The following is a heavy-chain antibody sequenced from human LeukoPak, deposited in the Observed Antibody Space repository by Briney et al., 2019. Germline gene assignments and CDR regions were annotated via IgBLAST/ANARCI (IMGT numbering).Heavy chain of an antibody. CDR3: ARISLRGILTGYSKMLYYFDY. V-gene: IGHV3-23*01. D-gene: IGHD3-9*01. CDR2: ISGSGGST. J-gene: IGHJ4*02. CDR1: GFTFSSYA. Sequence: GGSLRLSCAASGFTFSSYALSWVRQAPGKGLEWVSAISGSGGSTYYADSVKGRFTISRDNSKNTLYLQMNSLRAEDTAVYYCARISLRGILTGYSKMLYYFDYWGQGTLVTVSS.